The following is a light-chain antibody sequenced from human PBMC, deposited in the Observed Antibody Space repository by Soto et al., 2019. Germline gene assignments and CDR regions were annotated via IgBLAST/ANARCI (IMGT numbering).Light chain of an antibody. CDR2: LND. CDR1: DSNIGSNP. CDR3: AVWDDSLQARV. J-gene: IGLJ3*02. Sequence: QSVLTQPPSASGTPGQTVTISCSGSDSNIGSNPLNWFQQLPGAAPTLLIYLNDQRPSGVPARFSGSKSGTSASLAISGLQSEDEADYYCAVWDDSLQARVFGGGTKLTVL. V-gene: IGLV1-44*01.